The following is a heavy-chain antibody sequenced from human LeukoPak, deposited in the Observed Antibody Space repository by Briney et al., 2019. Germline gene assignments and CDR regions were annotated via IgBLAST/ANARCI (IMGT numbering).Heavy chain of an antibody. J-gene: IGHJ4*02. V-gene: IGHV3-23*01. CDR2: VSGSGGST. D-gene: IGHD6-19*01. CDR1: GFTFSSYA. Sequence: RPGGSLRLSCAASGFTFSSYAMSWVRQAPGKGLEWVSAVSGSGGSTYYADSVKGRFTISRDNSKNTLYLQMNSLRAEDTAVYYCARDEGPPYSSGSELDYWGQGTLVTVSS. CDR3: ARDEGPPYSSGSELDY.